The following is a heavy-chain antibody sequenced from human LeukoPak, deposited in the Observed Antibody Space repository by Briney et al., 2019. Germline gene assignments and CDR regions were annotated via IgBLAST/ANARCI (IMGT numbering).Heavy chain of an antibody. CDR3: AKGLYGGNPGAFDY. V-gene: IGHV3-30*02. Sequence: GGSLRLSCAASGFTFSSYGMHWVRQAPGKGLEWVAFIRDDGSKTYYADSVKGRFTISRDNSKNTVYLQMNSLRAEDTAVYYCAKGLYGGNPGAFDYWGQGTLVTVSS. J-gene: IGHJ4*02. D-gene: IGHD4-23*01. CDR2: IRDDGSKT. CDR1: GFTFSSYG.